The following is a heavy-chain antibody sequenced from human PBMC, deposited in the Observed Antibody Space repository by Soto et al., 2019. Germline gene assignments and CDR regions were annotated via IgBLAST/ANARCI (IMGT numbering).Heavy chain of an antibody. Sequence: GGSLRLSCAASGFTFSSYAMSWVRQAPGKGLEWVSGISGSGGSTYYADSVEGRFTISRDNSKNTLYLQMNSLRAEDTALYFCAKDPPGDFWSGYPFDYWGQGTLVTVSS. CDR1: GFTFSSYA. D-gene: IGHD3-3*01. CDR2: ISGSGGST. CDR3: AKDPPGDFWSGYPFDY. V-gene: IGHV3-23*01. J-gene: IGHJ4*02.